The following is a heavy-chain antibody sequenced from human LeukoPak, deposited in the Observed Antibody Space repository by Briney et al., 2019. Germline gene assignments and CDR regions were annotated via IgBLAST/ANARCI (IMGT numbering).Heavy chain of an antibody. J-gene: IGHJ4*01. CDR2: IRQDGGEK. CDR1: GFTFSDYW. D-gene: IGHD6-13*01. V-gene: IGHV3-7*01. Sequence: VGSLRLSCAVSGFTFSDYWMNWVRQPPGKGLEWVASIRQDGGEKSYVDSVKGRFTISRDNTKRSLYLQMSSLRAEDTAVYYCARDGTAAGLYFDLWGQGTLVTVSS. CDR3: ARDGTAAGLYFDL.